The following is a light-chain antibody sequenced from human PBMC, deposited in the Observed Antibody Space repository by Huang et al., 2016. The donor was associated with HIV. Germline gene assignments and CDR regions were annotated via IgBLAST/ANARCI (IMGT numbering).Light chain of an antibody. J-gene: IGKJ3*01. CDR3: QQYDNWPLT. Sequence: EIVMTQSPATLSVSPGERVTLSCRASQSISTNLAWYQQQPGQAPKLLSYGASTRATGIPARFIGIGSETEFTLTINSLQSEHFAVYFCQQYDNWPLTFGPGTKVDTK. V-gene: IGKV3-15*01. CDR1: QSISTN. CDR2: GAS.